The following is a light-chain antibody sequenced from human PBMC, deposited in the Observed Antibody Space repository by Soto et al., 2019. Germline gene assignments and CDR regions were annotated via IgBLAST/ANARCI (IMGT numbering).Light chain of an antibody. CDR2: GAS. CDR1: QSVSSSY. CDR3: QQYAGLPYT. Sequence: EIVLTQSPGTLSLSPGERATLSCRASQSVSSSYLAWYQQKPGQAPRLLIYGASSRATGIPDRFSGSGSGTDFTLTISRLEPEDFAVYYSQQYAGLPYTFGQGTKLEIK. V-gene: IGKV3-20*01. J-gene: IGKJ2*01.